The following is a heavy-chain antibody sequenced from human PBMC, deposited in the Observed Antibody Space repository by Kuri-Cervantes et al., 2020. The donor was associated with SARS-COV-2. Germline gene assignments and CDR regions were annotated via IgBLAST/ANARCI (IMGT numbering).Heavy chain of an antibody. J-gene: IGHJ4*02. V-gene: IGHV3-30*03. Sequence: GGSLRLSCAASGSTFSSYGMHWVCQAPGKGLEWVAVISYDGSNKYYADSVKGRFTLSRDNAKNMLFLQMNSLRAEDTAVYYCVRDGDHWNFDYWGQGTLVTVSS. D-gene: IGHD1-1*01. CDR2: ISYDGSNK. CDR3: VRDGDHWNFDY. CDR1: GSTFSSYG.